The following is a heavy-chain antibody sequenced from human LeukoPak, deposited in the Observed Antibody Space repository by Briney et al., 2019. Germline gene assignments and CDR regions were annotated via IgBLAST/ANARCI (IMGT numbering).Heavy chain of an antibody. CDR2: INSDGSST. D-gene: IGHD3-9*01. J-gene: IGHJ4*02. V-gene: IGHV3-74*01. Sequence: RPGGSLRLSCAASGFTFSSYWMHWVRQAPGKGLVWVSRINSDGSSTSYADSVKGRFTISRDNAKNTLYLQMNSLRAEDTAVYYCARAPPSVIITFFDYWGQGTLVTVSS. CDR3: ARAPPSVIITFFDY. CDR1: GFTFSSYW.